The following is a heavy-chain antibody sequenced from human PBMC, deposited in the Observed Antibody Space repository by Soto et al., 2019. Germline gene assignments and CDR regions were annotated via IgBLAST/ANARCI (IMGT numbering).Heavy chain of an antibody. CDR1: GGSFRNYY. V-gene: IGHV4-34*01. J-gene: IGHJ4*02. D-gene: IGHD6-19*01. CDR3: ARAEPSPGYSSGWYVDY. Sequence: SETLSLTCGVYGGSFRNYYWIWVRQPPGKGLEWIGEVNHSGEATYNPSLQSRVSISLDTSNNHFSLKMTSVTAADMAIYFCARAEPSPGYSSGWYVDYWGQGTLVTVSS. CDR2: VNHSGEA.